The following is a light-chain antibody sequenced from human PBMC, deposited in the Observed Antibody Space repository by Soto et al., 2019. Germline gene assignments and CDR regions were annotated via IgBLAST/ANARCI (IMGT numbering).Light chain of an antibody. CDR3: SAYTARSTLV. J-gene: IGLJ3*02. V-gene: IGLV2-14*01. CDR2: EVR. CDR1: MRDVGAYNL. Sequence: QSALIQLASVSGSAGKSITNSCSGTMRDVGAYNLFSWYQQHQGTAPKHIIYEVRNQPSGISSQFSGSRSGNTASLTISGLQSEDEGDYYCSAYTARSTLVFGGGTKLTVL.